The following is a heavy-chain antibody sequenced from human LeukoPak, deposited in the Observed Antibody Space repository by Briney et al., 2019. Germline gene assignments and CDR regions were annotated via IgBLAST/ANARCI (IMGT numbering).Heavy chain of an antibody. V-gene: IGHV3-23*01. CDR3: ARDGSGTYSLAFDI. CDR2: ISGSGDTT. J-gene: IGHJ3*02. Sequence: GGSLRLSCAASGFIFTSYTMTWVRQAPGKGLEWVSAISGSGDTTSYADSVKGRFTISRDNSRNTLYLQMNSLRAEDTAVYYCARDGSGTYSLAFDIWGQGTMVTVSS. D-gene: IGHD1-26*01. CDR1: GFIFTSYT.